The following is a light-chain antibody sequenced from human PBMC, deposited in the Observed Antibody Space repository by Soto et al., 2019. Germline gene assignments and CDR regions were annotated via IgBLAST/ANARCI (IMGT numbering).Light chain of an antibody. J-gene: IGKJ1*01. Sequence: DIQMTQSPSSLSASVGDRVTITCRASLTIGDSLSWFQQKAGKPPTLLIYGASALQSGVPARFSGRGSGTEFTLTISSLQADDYATFYCQQYHTDWTFGQGTKVDI. CDR2: GAS. CDR3: QQYHTDWT. CDR1: LTIGDS. V-gene: IGKV1-16*01.